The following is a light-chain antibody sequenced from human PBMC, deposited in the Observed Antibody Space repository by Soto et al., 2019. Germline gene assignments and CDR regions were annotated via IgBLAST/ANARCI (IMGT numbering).Light chain of an antibody. CDR2: AAS. CDR3: QQSYSTPRIT. CDR1: QSISSY. J-gene: IGKJ3*01. V-gene: IGKV1-39*01. Sequence: DIQMTQSPSSLSASVGDRVSLTCRAGQSISSYLNWYQQKPGKAPKLLIYAASSLQSGVPSRFSGSGSGTDFTLTISSLQPEDFATYYCQQSYSTPRITFGPGTKV.